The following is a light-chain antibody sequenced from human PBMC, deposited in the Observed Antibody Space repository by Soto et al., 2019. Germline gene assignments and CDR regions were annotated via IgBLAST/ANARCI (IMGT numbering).Light chain of an antibody. CDR2: TND. CDR3: AAWDDSLSGRV. V-gene: IGLV1-47*01. CDR1: DSNIGTKS. J-gene: IGLJ3*02. Sequence: QSVLTQPPSASGAPGQRVTISCSGSDSNIGTKSVSWYQQLPGTAPKLLIYTNDQRPSGVPDRFSGSKSGTSASLAISGLRSEDEADYFCAAWDDSLSGRVFGGGTKLTVL.